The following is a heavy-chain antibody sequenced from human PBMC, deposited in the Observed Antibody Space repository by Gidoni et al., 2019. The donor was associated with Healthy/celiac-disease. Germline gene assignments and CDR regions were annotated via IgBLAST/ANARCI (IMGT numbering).Heavy chain of an antibody. CDR1: GYTFPRYA. D-gene: IGHD5-18*01. V-gene: IGHV7-4-1*02. Sequence: QVQLVQAGSELKKPEASVKVSCKAAGYTFPRYAMNWVRQAPGQGLEWMGWINTNTGNPTDSQGFTGRFVFSWDTSVSTAYLQISSVKAEDTAVYYCARAGVAGYSRGMDVWGKGTTVTVSS. CDR3: ARAGVAGYSRGMDV. CDR2: INTNTGNP. J-gene: IGHJ6*04.